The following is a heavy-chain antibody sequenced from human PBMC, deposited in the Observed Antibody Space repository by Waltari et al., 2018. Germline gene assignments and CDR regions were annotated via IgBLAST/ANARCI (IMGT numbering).Heavy chain of an antibody. V-gene: IGHV4-39*07. D-gene: IGHD5-12*01. CDR2: IYYSGST. Sequence: QLQLQESGPGLVKPSETLSLTCTVSGGSISSSSYYWGWIRQPPGKGLEWIGSIYYSGSTYYNPSLKSRVTISVDTSKNQFSLKLSSVTAADTAVYYCARSRSGYEPGFDHWGQGTLVTVSS. CDR1: GGSISSSSYY. J-gene: IGHJ4*02. CDR3: ARSRSGYEPGFDH.